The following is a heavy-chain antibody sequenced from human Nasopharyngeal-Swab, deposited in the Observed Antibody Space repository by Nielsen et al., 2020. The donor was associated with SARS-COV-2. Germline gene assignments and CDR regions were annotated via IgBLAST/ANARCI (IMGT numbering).Heavy chain of an antibody. CDR1: GYTFTSYD. CDR3: ARDRGAAMAGRGWIGGVYYYGMDV. J-gene: IGHJ6*02. Sequence: ASVMVSCKASGYTFTSYDINWVRQATGQGLEWMGWMNPNSGNTGYAQKFQGRVTMTRNTSISTAYMELSSLRSEDTAVYYCARDRGAAMAGRGWIGGVYYYGMDVWGQGTTVTVSS. V-gene: IGHV1-8*01. D-gene: IGHD5-18*01. CDR2: MNPNSGNT.